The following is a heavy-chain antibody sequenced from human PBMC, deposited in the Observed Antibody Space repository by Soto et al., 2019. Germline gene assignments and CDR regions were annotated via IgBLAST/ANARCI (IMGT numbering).Heavy chain of an antibody. D-gene: IGHD5-18*01. J-gene: IGHJ4*02. Sequence: SETLSLTCTVSGGPISSYYWSWIRQPPGKGLEWIGYIYYSGSTNYNPSLKSRVTISVDTSKNQFSLKLSSVTAADTAVYYCARQIQLWLPWANWGQGTLVTVSS. CDR3: ARQIQLWLPWAN. V-gene: IGHV4-59*01. CDR2: IYYSGST. CDR1: GGPISSYY.